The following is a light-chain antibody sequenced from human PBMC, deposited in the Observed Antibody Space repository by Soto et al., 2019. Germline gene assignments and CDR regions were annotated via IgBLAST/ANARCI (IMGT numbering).Light chain of an antibody. V-gene: IGKV3-15*01. J-gene: IGKJ1*01. CDR2: DAS. CDR1: QSVSSN. CDR3: QQYNNWPPTWT. Sequence: EIVMTQSPATLSVSPGERVTLSCRASQSVSSNLAWYHQRPGQAPRLLIYDASTRATGIPARFSGSGSGTEFTLTISSLQSEDFAVYYCQQYNNWPPTWTFGQGTKVEIK.